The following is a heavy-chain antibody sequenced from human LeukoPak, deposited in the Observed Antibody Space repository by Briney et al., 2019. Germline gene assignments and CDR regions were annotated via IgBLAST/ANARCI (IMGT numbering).Heavy chain of an antibody. CDR2: ISSNGGST. Sequence: PGGSLRLPCSASGFTFSSYAMHWVRQAPGKGLEYVSAISSNGGSTYYADSVKGRFTISRDNSKNTLYLQMSSLRAEDTAVYYCVKAWSVAGTRALFYWGQGTLVTVSS. J-gene: IGHJ4*02. CDR1: GFTFSSYA. CDR3: VKAWSVAGTRALFY. D-gene: IGHD6-19*01. V-gene: IGHV3-64D*06.